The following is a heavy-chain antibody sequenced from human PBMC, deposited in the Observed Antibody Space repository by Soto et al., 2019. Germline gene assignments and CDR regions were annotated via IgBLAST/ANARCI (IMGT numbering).Heavy chain of an antibody. V-gene: IGHV1-18*01. Sequence: ASVKVSCKASGYTFTIYGISWVRQAPGQGLEWMGWISAYNGNTNYAQKLQGRVTMTTDTSTSTAYMELRSLRSDDTAVYYCAREYYDFWSGKSYDAFDIGGQGKMVTVSS. J-gene: IGHJ3*02. CDR1: GYTFTIYG. D-gene: IGHD3-3*01. CDR2: ISAYNGNT. CDR3: AREYYDFWSGKSYDAFDI.